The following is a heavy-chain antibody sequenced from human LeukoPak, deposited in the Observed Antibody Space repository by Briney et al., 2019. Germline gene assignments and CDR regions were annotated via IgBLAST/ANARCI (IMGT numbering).Heavy chain of an antibody. D-gene: IGHD3-10*01. J-gene: IGHJ4*02. Sequence: ASVKVSCKSSGYTFTSYYMYWVRQAPGQGLEWMGVINPSGGSTSYAQKFQGRVTMTRDTSTSTVYMELSSLRSEDTAVYYCARDSGMVRGTVDYWGQGTLVTVSS. CDR2: INPSGGST. V-gene: IGHV1-46*01. CDR1: GYTFTSYY. CDR3: ARDSGMVRGTVDY.